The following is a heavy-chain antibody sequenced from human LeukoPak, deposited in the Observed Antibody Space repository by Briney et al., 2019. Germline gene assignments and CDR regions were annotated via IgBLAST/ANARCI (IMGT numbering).Heavy chain of an antibody. V-gene: IGHV1-69*13. J-gene: IGHJ4*02. CDR2: IIPIFGTA. D-gene: IGHD5-18*01. Sequence: ASVKVSCKASGGTFSSYAISWVRQAPGQGLEWMGGIIPIFGTANYAQKFQGRVTITADESTSTAYMELSSLRSEDTAVYYCASGYSYGSGIGYWGQGTLVTVSS. CDR1: GGTFSSYA. CDR3: ASGYSYGSGIGY.